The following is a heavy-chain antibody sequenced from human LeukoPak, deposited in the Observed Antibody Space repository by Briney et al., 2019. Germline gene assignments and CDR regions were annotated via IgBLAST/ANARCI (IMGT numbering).Heavy chain of an antibody. CDR3: AKAHCSPTSCSRIDY. Sequence: GGSLRLSCAASGFTFSSYAMNWVRQAPGKGLEWVSIVSGDNTYYADSVKGRFTISRDNSRNTLYLQMSGLRAEDTALYYCAKAHCSPTSCSRIDYWGQGTLVTVSS. V-gene: IGHV3-23*01. D-gene: IGHD2-2*01. J-gene: IGHJ4*02. CDR1: GFTFSSYA. CDR2: VSGDNT.